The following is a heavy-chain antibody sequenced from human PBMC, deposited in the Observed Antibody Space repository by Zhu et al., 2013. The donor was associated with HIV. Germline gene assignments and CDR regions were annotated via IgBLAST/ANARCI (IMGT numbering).Heavy chain of an antibody. J-gene: IGHJ2*01. CDR1: GYSISSGYY. CDR2: IYHSGST. Sequence: QVQLQESGPGLVKPSETLSLTCAVSGYSISSGYYWGWIRQPPGKGLEWIGSIYHSGSTYYNPSLKSRVTISVDTSKNQFSLKLSSVTAADTAVYYCARLMVTGYWYFDLWGRGTLVTVSS. CDR3: ARLMVTGYWYFDL. D-gene: IGHD2-21*02. V-gene: IGHV4-38-2*01.